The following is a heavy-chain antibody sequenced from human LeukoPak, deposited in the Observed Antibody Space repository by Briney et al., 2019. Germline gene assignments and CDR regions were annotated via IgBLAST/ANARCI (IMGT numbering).Heavy chain of an antibody. Sequence: ASVKVSCKASGYTFTSYDINWVRQATGQGLEWMGWMNPNSGNTGYAQKFQGRVTITRNTPISTAYMELSSLRSEDTAVYYCARVKSGTMRVDYWGQGTLVTVSS. V-gene: IGHV1-8*03. D-gene: IGHD1-7*01. CDR2: MNPNSGNT. CDR3: ARVKSGTMRVDY. J-gene: IGHJ4*02. CDR1: GYTFTSYD.